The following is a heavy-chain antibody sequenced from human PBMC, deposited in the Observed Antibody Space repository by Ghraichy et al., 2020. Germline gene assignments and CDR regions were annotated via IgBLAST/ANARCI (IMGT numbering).Heavy chain of an antibody. V-gene: IGHV4-30-4*01. D-gene: IGHD3-16*01. J-gene: IGHJ4*02. CDR1: GGSISSGDYY. CDR3: AREGGGLAMDY. Sequence: LRLSCTVSGGSISSGDYYWNWIRQPPGRGLEWIGSIYDSGSTYYNPSLKSRLTISVDTSKNQFSLKLSSGTAADTAVYYWAREGGGLAMDYWGQGTLVTVAS. CDR2: IYDSGST.